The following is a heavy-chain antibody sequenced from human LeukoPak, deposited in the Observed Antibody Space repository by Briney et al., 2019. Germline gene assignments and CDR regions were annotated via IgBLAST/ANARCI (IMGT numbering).Heavy chain of an antibody. Sequence: TGGSLRLSCAASGFKFEDHTMHWVRQAPGKGLEWISGITASSVTLDYADPVRGRFTISRDDAKNSLFLQMNSLRAEDTALYYCATATWGSPFHFWGQGTLVTASS. D-gene: IGHD7-27*01. CDR2: ITASSVTL. J-gene: IGHJ4*02. CDR1: GFKFEDHT. V-gene: IGHV3-9*01. CDR3: ATATWGSPFHF.